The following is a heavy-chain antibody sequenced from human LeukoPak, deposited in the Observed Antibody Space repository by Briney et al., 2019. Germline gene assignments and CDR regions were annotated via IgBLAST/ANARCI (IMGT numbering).Heavy chain of an antibody. CDR3: AKGSYSSSWYSDY. J-gene: IGHJ4*02. CDR2: IWYDGSNN. V-gene: IGHV3-33*06. Sequence: PGGSLRLSCAASGFTFSSYGMHWVRQAPGKGLEWVAVIWYDGSNNYYADSVKGRFTISRDNSKNTLYLQMNSLRAEDTAVYYCAKGSYSSSWYSDYWGQGTLVTVSS. D-gene: IGHD6-13*01. CDR1: GFTFSSYG.